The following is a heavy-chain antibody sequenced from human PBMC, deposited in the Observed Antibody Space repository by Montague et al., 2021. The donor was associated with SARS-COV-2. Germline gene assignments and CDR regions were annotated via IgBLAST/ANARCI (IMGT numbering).Heavy chain of an antibody. CDR1: GGSIRNYY. V-gene: IGHV4-4*07. Sequence: SETLSLTCTVSGGSIRNYYWSWIRQPAGKGLEWIGRIYSSGSINYNPSLTTRITLSVDTSTNQLSLRLNSVTAADTAVYYCARNPGEYYGMDVWGQGTTVTVSS. J-gene: IGHJ6*02. CDR3: ARNPGEYYGMDV. CDR2: IYSSGSI. D-gene: IGHD3-16*01.